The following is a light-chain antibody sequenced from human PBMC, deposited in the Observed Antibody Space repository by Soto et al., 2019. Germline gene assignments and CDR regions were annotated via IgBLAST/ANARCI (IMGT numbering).Light chain of an antibody. J-gene: IGLJ1*01. CDR1: SNDVGAYNY. Sequence: QSALTQPPSASGSPGQSVTISCTGSSNDVGAYNYVPWYQQHPGKAPKLIIYEVTKRHSGVPDRFSGSKSGNTAPLTVSGLQADEEADYFCGSAAGSDNYVFGTGTKLTVL. V-gene: IGLV2-8*01. CDR2: EVT. CDR3: GSAAGSDNYV.